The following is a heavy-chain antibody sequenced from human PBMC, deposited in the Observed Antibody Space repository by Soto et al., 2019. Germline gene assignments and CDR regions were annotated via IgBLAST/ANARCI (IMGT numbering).Heavy chain of an antibody. D-gene: IGHD1-1*01. J-gene: IGHJ1*01. CDR2: INQGGSER. CDR1: GFPFTVFW. V-gene: IGHV3-7*01. Sequence: EVHLVESGGALVQPGGSLRLSCAASGFPFTVFWMSWVRQVPGKGLEWVANINQGGSERYYVDSVKGRFTISRDNADNSVYLQMNSLRVEDTAVYYCARDGPTQLLGQSYQFWRQGTVVTVSS. CDR3: ARDGPTQLLGQSYQF.